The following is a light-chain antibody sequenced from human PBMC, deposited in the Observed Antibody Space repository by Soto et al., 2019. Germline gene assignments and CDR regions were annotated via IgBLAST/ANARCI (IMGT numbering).Light chain of an antibody. CDR1: QNVRGY. CDR3: QQLNSYPLT. Sequence: VVLTQSPATLSLSTGERATLSCRASQNVRGYLAWYQQKPGQAPRLLMYDASTRATGIPARVSGSGSGTDFTLTISSLQPEDFATYYCQQLNSYPLTFGQGTRLEIK. J-gene: IGKJ5*01. V-gene: IGKV3-11*01. CDR2: DAS.